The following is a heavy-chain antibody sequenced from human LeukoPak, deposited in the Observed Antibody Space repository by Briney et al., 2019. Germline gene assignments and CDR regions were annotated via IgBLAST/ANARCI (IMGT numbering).Heavy chain of an antibody. V-gene: IGHV4-59*08. CDR2: VYYTEST. Sequence: PSETLSLTCTVSGGSISTYYWSWIRQPPRKGLEWIGYVYYTESTNYNPSLKSRVTVSVDTSKNQFSLNLSSVTAADTAVYYCARRNLLTGYYYFDYWGQGTLVTVSS. J-gene: IGHJ4*02. CDR3: ARRNLLTGYYYFDY. CDR1: GGSISTYY. D-gene: IGHD3-9*01.